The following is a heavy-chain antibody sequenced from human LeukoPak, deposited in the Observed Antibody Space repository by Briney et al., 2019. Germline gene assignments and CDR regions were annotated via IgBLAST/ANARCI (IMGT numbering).Heavy chain of an antibody. J-gene: IGHJ4*02. CDR2: ISAYNGNT. CDR3: ARVRYRLAETYIDY. D-gene: IGHD3-16*01. Sequence: ASVKVSCKASGYTFTSYGISWVRQAPGQGLEWMGWISAYNGNTNYAQKLQGGVTMTTDTSTSTAYMELRSLRSDDTAVYYCARVRYRLAETYIDYWGQGTLVTVSS. CDR1: GYTFTSYG. V-gene: IGHV1-18*01.